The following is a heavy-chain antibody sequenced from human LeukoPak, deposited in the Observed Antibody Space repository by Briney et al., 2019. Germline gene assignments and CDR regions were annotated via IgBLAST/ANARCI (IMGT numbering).Heavy chain of an antibody. D-gene: IGHD2-21*02. CDR2: IYSGGNT. CDR1: GITLSGNY. Sequence: GGSLRLSCAASGITLSGNYMAWVRQAPGKGLEWVSIYSGGNTYYADSVKGRFTISRDNSKNTLYLQMNRLRPEDTAVYYCARGTVTAPDYWGQGTLVTVSS. V-gene: IGHV3-53*01. CDR3: ARGTVTAPDY. J-gene: IGHJ4*02.